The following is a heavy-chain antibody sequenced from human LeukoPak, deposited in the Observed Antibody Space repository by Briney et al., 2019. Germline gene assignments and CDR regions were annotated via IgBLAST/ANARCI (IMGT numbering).Heavy chain of an antibody. CDR1: GFSVSTFY. J-gene: IGHJ4*02. D-gene: IGHD6-19*01. CDR2: IYSGGST. CDR3: ARGDSSGWYFDY. Sequence: GGSLRLSCAASGFSVSTFYMSWVRQAPGKGLEWVSVIYSGGSTYYADSVKGRFTISRDNSKNTLYLQMNSLRAEDTAVYYCARGDSSGWYFDYWGQGTLVTVSS. V-gene: IGHV3-66*01.